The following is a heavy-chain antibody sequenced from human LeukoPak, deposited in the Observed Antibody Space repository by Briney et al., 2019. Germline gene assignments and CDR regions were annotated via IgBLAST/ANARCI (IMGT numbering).Heavy chain of an antibody. CDR2: IKQGGSEK. D-gene: IGHD6-19*01. J-gene: IGHJ4*02. CDR3: ARARGVAAPGDY. V-gene: IGHV3-7*01. Sequence: GGSLRLXCAASGFTFSSYWMSWVRQAPGKGLEWVANIKQGGSEKYYVDSVKGRFTISRDNAKNSLYLQMNSLRAEDTAVYYCARARGVAAPGDYWGQGTLVTVSS. CDR1: GFTFSSYW.